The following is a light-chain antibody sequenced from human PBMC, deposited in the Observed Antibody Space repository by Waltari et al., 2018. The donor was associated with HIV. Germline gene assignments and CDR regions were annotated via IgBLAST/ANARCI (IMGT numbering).Light chain of an antibody. CDR2: RSN. CDR1: NNNIGYKG. CDR3: PSWDNSLNGWV. Sequence: QAGLSEQRPVSEDLRQNVTITCTADNNNIGYKGTVWLKQHRGRPPKLIFFRSNVRPPGIPERFSASSSGKTASLLNIGLQHEDEVHYYCPSWDNSLNGWVFGGGTQLTVL. J-gene: IGLJ3*02. V-gene: IGLV10-54*01.